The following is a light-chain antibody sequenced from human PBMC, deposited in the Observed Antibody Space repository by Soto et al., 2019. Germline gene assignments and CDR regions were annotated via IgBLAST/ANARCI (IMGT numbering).Light chain of an antibody. V-gene: IGLV2-11*01. CDR2: DVS. CDR1: SSDVGAYNY. CDR3: CSSAGDYTFV. J-gene: IGLJ2*01. Sequence: QSALTQPRSVSGSPGQSVTISCTGTSSDVGAYNYVSWYQQHPGKAPKLMIYDVSKRPSGVPDRFSGSKSANTASLTISGLQAEDEAAYYCCSSAGDYTFVFGGGTKLTVL.